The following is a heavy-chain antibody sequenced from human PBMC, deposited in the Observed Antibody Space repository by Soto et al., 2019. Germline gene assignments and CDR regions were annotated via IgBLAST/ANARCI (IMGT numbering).Heavy chain of an antibody. J-gene: IGHJ5*02. Sequence: EVQLVESGGGLVKPGGSLRLSCAGSGFTFSAYSMNWVRQAPGKGLEWVSAISSRFIYYADSVKGRFTVSRDNAKNLLYLQMNNLRAEDTAVYYCVRVVGGLPRNWFDPWGQGTLVTVSS. V-gene: IGHV3-21*01. CDR3: VRVVGGLPRNWFDP. CDR2: ISSRFI. D-gene: IGHD3-3*01. CDR1: GFTFSAYS.